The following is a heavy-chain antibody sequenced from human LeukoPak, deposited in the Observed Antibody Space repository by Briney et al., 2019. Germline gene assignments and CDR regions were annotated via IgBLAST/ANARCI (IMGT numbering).Heavy chain of an antibody. CDR1: GYTFTGYY. D-gene: IGHD3-9*01. Sequence: ASVTVSCKASGYTFTGYYMHWVRQAPGQGLDWMGWINPNSGDTKYAQKFQGRVTMTRDTSISTAYMELSRLISDDTAVYYCVRKYDILTGYDNWFDPWGQGTLVTVSS. J-gene: IGHJ5*02. CDR3: VRKYDILTGYDNWFDP. V-gene: IGHV1-2*02. CDR2: INPNSGDT.